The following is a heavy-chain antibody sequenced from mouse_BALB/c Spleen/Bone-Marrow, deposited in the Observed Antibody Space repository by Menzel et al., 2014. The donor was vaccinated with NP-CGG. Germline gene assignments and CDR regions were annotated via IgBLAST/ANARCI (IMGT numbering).Heavy chain of an antibody. D-gene: IGHD2-4*01. CDR1: GYTFTSYW. Sequence: VKLQESGAELVRPGASVKLSCKASGYTFTSYWMNWVKQRPEQGLEWIGRIDPYDSETHYNQKFEDKAILTVDKSSSTAYMQLSSLTSEDSAVYYCARGRDYDVFSYWGQGTLVTVSA. CDR2: IDPYDSET. J-gene: IGHJ3*01. CDR3: ARGRDYDVFSY. V-gene: IGHV1-52*01.